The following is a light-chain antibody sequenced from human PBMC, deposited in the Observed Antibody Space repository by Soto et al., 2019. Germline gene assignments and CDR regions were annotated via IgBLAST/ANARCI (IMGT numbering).Light chain of an antibody. CDR1: SGHSSNI. V-gene: IGLV4-60*03. Sequence: QSVLTQSSSASASLGSSVKLTCTLTSGHSSNIIAWHQQQPGKAPRYLMKLEGSGSYNKGSGIPDRFSGSSSGADRHLTISNLQSEDEADYYCETWDSKTRVFGGGTKLTVL. J-gene: IGLJ2*01. CDR3: ETWDSKTRV. CDR2: LEGSGSY.